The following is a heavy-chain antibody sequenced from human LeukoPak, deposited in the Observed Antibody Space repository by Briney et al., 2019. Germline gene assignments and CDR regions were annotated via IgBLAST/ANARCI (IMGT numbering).Heavy chain of an antibody. CDR2: IYHSGST. CDR3: VRDESSSLDY. Sequence: PSQTLSLTCTVSGGSISSGGYYWSWIRQPPGKGLEWIGYIYHSGSTYYNPSLKSRVTISVDRSKNQFSLKLSSVTAADTAVYYCVRDESSSLDYWGQGTLVTVSS. V-gene: IGHV4-30-2*01. CDR1: GGSISSGGYY. D-gene: IGHD6-13*01. J-gene: IGHJ4*02.